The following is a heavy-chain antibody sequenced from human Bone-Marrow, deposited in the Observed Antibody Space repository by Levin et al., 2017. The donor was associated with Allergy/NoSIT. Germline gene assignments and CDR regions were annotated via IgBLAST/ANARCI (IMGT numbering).Heavy chain of an antibody. CDR2: ISYDGSHE. J-gene: IGHJ4*02. CDR1: GFTFSSYG. CDR3: AKGSRHNWQWPPLGD. D-gene: IGHD6-19*01. V-gene: IGHV3-30*18. Sequence: GGSLRLSCAASGFTFSSYGMHWVRQAPGKGLEWVAVISYDGSHEYSADSVKGRFTISRDNSQNTLYLQMDSLRAEDTAVYYCAKGSRHNWQWPPLGDWGQGTLVTVSS.